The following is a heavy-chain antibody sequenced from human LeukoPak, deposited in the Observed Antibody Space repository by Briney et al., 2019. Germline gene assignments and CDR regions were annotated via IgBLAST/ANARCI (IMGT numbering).Heavy chain of an antibody. Sequence: PAGSLRLSCAASGFIFSSYAMSWVRQAPGKGLEWVSTISGSGGSTYYADSVKGRFTISRDNSKSTLFLQMNSLRAEDTAAYYCAKDPRVGSRVATPCHWGQGTLVTVSS. CDR2: ISGSGGST. CDR3: AKDPRVGSRVATPCH. CDR1: GFIFSSYA. J-gene: IGHJ4*02. V-gene: IGHV3-23*01. D-gene: IGHD5-24*01.